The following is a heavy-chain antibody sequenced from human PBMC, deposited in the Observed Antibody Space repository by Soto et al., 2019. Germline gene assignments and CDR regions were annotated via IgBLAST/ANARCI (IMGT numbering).Heavy chain of an antibody. CDR2: IYHSGIT. CDR3: AREDHGPTTYYHYGMEV. Sequence: SETLSLTCAVSGYSISSGYSWGWLRQPPGRGLEWIGSIYHSGITYYNPSLNSRVTISADTSKNQFSLKVTSMTAADTAVYYCAREDHGPTTYYHYGMEVWGQGTTLTVSS. V-gene: IGHV4-38-2*02. CDR1: GYSISSGYS. J-gene: IGHJ6*01.